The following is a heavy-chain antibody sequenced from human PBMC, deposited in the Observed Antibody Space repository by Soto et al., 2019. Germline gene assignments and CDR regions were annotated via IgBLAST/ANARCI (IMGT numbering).Heavy chain of an antibody. Sequence: EVQLVESGGGLVKPGGSLRLSCAASGFTFSNAWMSWVRQAPGKVLEWVGRIKSKTDGGTTDYAAPVKGRFTISRDDSKNTLYLQMNSLKTEDTAVYYCTTGLVRGRGAFDIWGQGTMVTVSS. V-gene: IGHV3-15*01. J-gene: IGHJ3*02. CDR3: TTGLVRGRGAFDI. D-gene: IGHD3-10*01. CDR1: GFTFSNAW. CDR2: IKSKTDGGTT.